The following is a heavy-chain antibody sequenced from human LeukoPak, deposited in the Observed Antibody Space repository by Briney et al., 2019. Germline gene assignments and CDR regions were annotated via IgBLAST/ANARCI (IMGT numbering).Heavy chain of an antibody. CDR3: TRTYYDFWSGYFADYYFDY. CDR2: TRSKAYGGTT. CDR1: GFTFGDYA. Sequence: GGSLRLSCTASGFTFGDYAMSWVRQAPGKGLEWVGFTRSKAYGGTTEYAASVKGRFTISRDDSKSIAYLQMNSLKTEDTAVYYCTRTYYDFWSGYFADYYFDYWGQGTLVTVSS. D-gene: IGHD3-3*01. V-gene: IGHV3-49*04. J-gene: IGHJ4*02.